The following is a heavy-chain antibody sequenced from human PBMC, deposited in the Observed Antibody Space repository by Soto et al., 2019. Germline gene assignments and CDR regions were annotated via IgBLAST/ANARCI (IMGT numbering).Heavy chain of an antibody. D-gene: IGHD3-10*01. Sequence: QVQLEQSGAEVKKPGSSVTVSCKASGGTFSNSAISWVRQAPGQGLEWMGGIMPIFRTPDYAQKFQGRVTITADESTTTAYLEVRGLRSEDTAVYYCARDEDRQQLGGNYYYIMDVWGQGTTVTVSS. CDR1: GGTFSNSA. V-gene: IGHV1-69*12. J-gene: IGHJ6*02. CDR3: ARDEDRQQLGGNYYYIMDV. CDR2: IMPIFRTP.